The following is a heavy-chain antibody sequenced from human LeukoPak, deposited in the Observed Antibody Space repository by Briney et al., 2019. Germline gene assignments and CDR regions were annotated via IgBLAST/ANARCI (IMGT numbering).Heavy chain of an antibody. V-gene: IGHV4-34*01. CDR2: INHSGST. Sequence: SATLSLTCAVYGGSFSGYYWSWIRQPPGKGLEWIGEINHSGSTNYNPSLKSRVTISVDTSKNQFSLKLSSVTAADTAVYYCASPKAKAGPWGQGTLVTVSS. J-gene: IGHJ5*02. CDR3: ASPKAKAGP. CDR1: GGSFSGYY. D-gene: IGHD6-13*01.